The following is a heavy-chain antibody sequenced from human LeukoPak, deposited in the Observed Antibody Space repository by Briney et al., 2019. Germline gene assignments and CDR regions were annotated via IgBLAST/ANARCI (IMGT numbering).Heavy chain of an antibody. J-gene: IGHJ4*02. CDR2: IYYSGST. D-gene: IGHD1-26*01. V-gene: IGHV4-59*01. Sequence: SETLSLTCTVSGGSISGYYWTWIRQPPGKGLEWIGYIYYSGSTNYHPSLKSRVTLSVDTSRKQFSLKLSSVTAADTAVYYCARGLLVGNTGYYFDYWGQGTLVTVSS. CDR3: ARGLLVGNTGYYFDY. CDR1: GGSISGYY.